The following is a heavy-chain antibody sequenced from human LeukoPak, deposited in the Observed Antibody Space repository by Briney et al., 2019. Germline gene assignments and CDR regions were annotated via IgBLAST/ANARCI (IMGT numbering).Heavy chain of an antibody. V-gene: IGHV1-18*04. J-gene: IGHJ5*02. CDR3: AREGYCSGGTCYSTMNWFDP. CDR2: ISPNGGDT. D-gene: IGHD2-15*01. Sequence: ASVKVSCKASGYTLTGYYMHWVRQAPGQGLEWMGWISPNGGDTNYAQKLQGRVTLTTDTSTSTAYMELRSLRSDDTAVYYCAREGYCSGGTCYSTMNWFDPWGQGTLVTVSS. CDR1: GYTLTGYY.